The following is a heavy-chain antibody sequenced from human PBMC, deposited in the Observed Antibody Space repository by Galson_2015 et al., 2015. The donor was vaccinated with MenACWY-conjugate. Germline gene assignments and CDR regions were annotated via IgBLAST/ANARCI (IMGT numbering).Heavy chain of an antibody. CDR1: GFTLSGYW. CDR2: INGDGSRI. J-gene: IGHJ3*02. CDR3: ARDDNPYCGGDCNSDAFDI. V-gene: IGHV3-7*03. Sequence: SLRLSCAASGFTLSGYWMAWVRQAPGKGPEWVANINGDGSRINYVDSVKGRFTISRDNAQNSLFLQMNSLRVKDTALYYCARDDNPYCGGDCNSDAFDIWGQGTTVIVSS. D-gene: IGHD2-21*02.